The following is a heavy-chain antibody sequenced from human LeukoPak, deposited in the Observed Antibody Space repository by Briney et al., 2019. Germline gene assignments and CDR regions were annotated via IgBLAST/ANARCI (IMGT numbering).Heavy chain of an antibody. CDR2: IYHSGST. J-gene: IGHJ5*02. V-gene: IGHV4-4*02. CDR1: GGSISSSNW. D-gene: IGHD3-3*01. CDR3: ARGDFWSGNWFDP. Sequence: SETLSLTCAVSGGSISSSNWWSWVRQPPGKGLEWIGEIYHSGSTNYNPSLKSRVTISVDKSKNQFSLKLSSVTAADTAVYYCARGDFWSGNWFDPWGQGTLVTVSS.